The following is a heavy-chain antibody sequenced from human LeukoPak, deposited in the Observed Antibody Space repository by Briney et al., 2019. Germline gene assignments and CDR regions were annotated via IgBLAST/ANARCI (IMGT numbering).Heavy chain of an antibody. V-gene: IGHV4-59*12. D-gene: IGHD6-13*01. J-gene: IGHJ5*02. CDR2: IYYSGST. CDR1: GGSISSYY. Sequence: PSETLSLTCTVSGGSISSYYWSWIRQPPGKGLEWIGYIYYSGSTNYNPSLKSRVTISVDTSKNQFSLKLSSVTAADTAVYYCARASSIVGNNWFDPWGQGTLVTVSS. CDR3: ARASSIVGNNWFDP.